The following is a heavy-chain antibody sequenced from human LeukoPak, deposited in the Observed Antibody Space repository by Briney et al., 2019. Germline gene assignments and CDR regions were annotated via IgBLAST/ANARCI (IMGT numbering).Heavy chain of an antibody. CDR3: AKDSGYSYGLDYYFDY. D-gene: IGHD5-18*01. Sequence: GGSLRLSCAASGFTFNNYAMTWVRQSPGKGLEWVSAISGSGGSTYYADSVKGRFTISRDNSKNTLYLQMNSLRAEDTAVYYCAKDSGYSYGLDYYFDYWGQGTLVTVSS. J-gene: IGHJ4*02. CDR1: GFTFNNYA. CDR2: ISGSGGST. V-gene: IGHV3-23*01.